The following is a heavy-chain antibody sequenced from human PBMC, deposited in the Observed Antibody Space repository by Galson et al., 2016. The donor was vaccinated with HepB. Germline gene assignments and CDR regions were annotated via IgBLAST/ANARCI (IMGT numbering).Heavy chain of an antibody. CDR2: VSADGGRT. CDR3: ANEVIWLQSNVYFDL. J-gene: IGHJ4*01. V-gene: IGHV3-23*01. Sequence: SLRLSCAASGFTFSSYAMSWVRQAPGKGLDWVSAVSADGGRTYYADSVKGRFTISRDNSKNTLFLQMNSLTVEDTAIYYCANEVIWLQSNVYFDLWGRGNLVTVSS. CDR1: GFTFSSYA. D-gene: IGHD5-24*01.